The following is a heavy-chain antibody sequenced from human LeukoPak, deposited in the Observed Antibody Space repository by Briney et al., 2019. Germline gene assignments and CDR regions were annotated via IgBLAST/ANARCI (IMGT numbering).Heavy chain of an antibody. CDR1: GGSISSGGYS. D-gene: IGHD3-9*01. V-gene: IGHV4-30-2*01. CDR3: ARGRGDILTGYYYFDY. CDR2: IYHSGST. Sequence: SQTLSLTCAVSGGSISSGGYSWSWIRQPPGEGLEWIGYIYHSGSTYYNPSLKSRDTISVDRSKNQFSLKLSSVTAADTAVYYCARGRGDILTGYYYFDYWGQGTLVTVSS. J-gene: IGHJ4*02.